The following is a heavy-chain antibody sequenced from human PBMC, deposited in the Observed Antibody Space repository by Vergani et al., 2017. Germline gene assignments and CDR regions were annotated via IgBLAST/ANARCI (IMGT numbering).Heavy chain of an antibody. D-gene: IGHD6-13*01. CDR3: ERVHRTTWYDWFDP. Sequence: EVQLLESGGALVQPGGSLRLSCAASGFTFSSFAMTWVRQAPGKGLEWLSAISGSGGTTYYADTVKGRFTISRHNAMNTLYLQMNSLRADDTAVYYCERVHRTTWYDWFDPWGQGTLVTVSS. V-gene: IGHV3-23*01. J-gene: IGHJ5*02. CDR2: ISGSGGTT. CDR1: GFTFSSFA.